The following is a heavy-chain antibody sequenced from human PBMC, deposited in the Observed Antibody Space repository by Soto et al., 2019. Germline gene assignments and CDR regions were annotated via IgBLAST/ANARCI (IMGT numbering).Heavy chain of an antibody. CDR3: AQTLGSAVAGPGRFDL. Sequence: QVQLVQSGAEVKKPGSSVKVSCKASGGTFSNYAISWVRQAPGQGLEWMGGITPFFGTANYAQKFQGRVTITADESKSTGYRELSRLRPEDTAVYYSAQTLGSAVAGPGRFDLWGGGTLVTVSS. CDR2: ITPFFGTA. V-gene: IGHV1-69*12. J-gene: IGHJ2*01. CDR1: GGTFSNYA. D-gene: IGHD6-19*01.